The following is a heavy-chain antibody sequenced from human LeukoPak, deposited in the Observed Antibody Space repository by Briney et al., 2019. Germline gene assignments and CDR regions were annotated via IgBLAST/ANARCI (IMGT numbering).Heavy chain of an antibody. V-gene: IGHV3-21*04. D-gene: IGHD3-22*01. Sequence: GGSLRLSCAASGFTFSRYSMNWVRQAPGKGLEWVSSISTSSSYIYYADSVKGRFTISRDNAKNSLYLQMNSLRAEDTALYYCARGGGSGYYYPPFYWGQGTLVTVSS. CDR2: ISTSSSYI. J-gene: IGHJ4*02. CDR1: GFTFSRYS. CDR3: ARGGGSGYYYPPFY.